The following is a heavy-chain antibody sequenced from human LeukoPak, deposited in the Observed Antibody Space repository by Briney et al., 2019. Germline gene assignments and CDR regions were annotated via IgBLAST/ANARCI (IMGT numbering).Heavy chain of an antibody. CDR3: AKVLDILTADYFRPDVYYFDY. CDR1: GFTFSSYG. CDR2: IRFDGSTK. V-gene: IGHV3-30*02. J-gene: IGHJ4*02. Sequence: GGSLRLSCAASGFTFSSYGIHWVRQAPGKGLEWVTFIRFDGSTKYYSDSAKGRFTISRDNSKNTVYLQMNSLRPDDKAIYYCAKVLDILTADYFRPDVYYFDYWGRGTLVTVSS. D-gene: IGHD3-9*01.